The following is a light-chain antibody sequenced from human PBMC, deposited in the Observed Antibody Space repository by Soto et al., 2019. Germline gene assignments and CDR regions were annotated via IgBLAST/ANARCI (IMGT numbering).Light chain of an antibody. CDR2: DAS. CDR3: QQYDNLPPTWT. Sequence: DIQMTQSPSSLSASVGNRVTITCQASQDIATYLNWYQQKPGKAPNLLIYDASNLETGVPSRFSGGGSGTHFTFTISNLQPEEIATYYCQQYDNLPPTWTCGQGTKVEIE. V-gene: IGKV1-33*01. J-gene: IGKJ1*01. CDR1: QDIATY.